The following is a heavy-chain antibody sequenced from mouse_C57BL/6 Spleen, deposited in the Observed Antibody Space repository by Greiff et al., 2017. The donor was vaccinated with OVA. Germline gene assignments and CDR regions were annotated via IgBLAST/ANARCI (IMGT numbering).Heavy chain of an antibody. CDR2: ISSGSSTI. CDR1: GFTFSDYG. V-gene: IGHV5-17*01. D-gene: IGHD2-9*01. CDR3: ARPYYGYDDWFAY. J-gene: IGHJ3*01. Sequence: EVKLMESGGGLVKPGGSLKLSCAASGFTFSDYGMHWVRQAPEKGLECVAYISSGSSTIYYADTVKGRFTISKDNAKNTLFLQMTSLRSEDTAMYYCARPYYGYDDWFAYWGQGTLVTVSA.